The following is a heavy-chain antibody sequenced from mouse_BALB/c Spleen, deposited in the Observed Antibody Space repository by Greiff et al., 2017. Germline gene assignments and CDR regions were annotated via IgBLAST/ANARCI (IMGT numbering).Heavy chain of an antibody. V-gene: IGHV1-69*02. CDR3: ARSDYYYGSSYAMDY. J-gene: IGHJ4*01. Sequence: QVQLQQPGAELVKPGAPVKLSCKASGYTFTSYWMNWVKQRPGRGLEWIGRIDPSDSETHYNQKFKDKATLTVDKSSSTAYIQLSSLTSEDSAVYYCARSDYYYGSSYAMDYWGQGTSVTVSS. D-gene: IGHD1-1*01. CDR1: GYTFTSYW. CDR2: IDPSDSET.